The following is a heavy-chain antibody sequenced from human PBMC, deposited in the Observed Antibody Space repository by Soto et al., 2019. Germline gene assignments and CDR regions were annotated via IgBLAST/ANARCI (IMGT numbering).Heavy chain of an antibody. CDR3: ARDYYASGSYGWFDP. Sequence: ETLSLTCTVSGGSISSSSYYWGWIRQPPGKGLEWIASIYYSGTTYYDPSLKSRVTISVDTSKNQFSLNLTSVTAADTALYYCARDYYASGSYGWFDPWGQGSLVTVSS. J-gene: IGHJ5*02. CDR2: IYYSGTT. D-gene: IGHD3-10*01. V-gene: IGHV4-39*01. CDR1: GGSISSSSYY.